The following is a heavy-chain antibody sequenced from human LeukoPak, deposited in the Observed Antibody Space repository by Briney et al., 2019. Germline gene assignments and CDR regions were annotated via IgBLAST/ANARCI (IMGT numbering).Heavy chain of an antibody. CDR2: INWNGDTS. J-gene: IGHJ5*01. D-gene: IGHD4-17*01. V-gene: IGHV3-20*04. CDR1: GFTFDDYG. CDR3: ARDKVYGDSWFDP. Sequence: GGSLRLSCAASGFTFDDYGMSWVRQAPGKGLEWVSGINWNGDTSGYADSVKGRFTISRDNAKNSLYLQMNSLRAEDTALYYCARDKVYGDSWFDPWGQGTLVTVSS.